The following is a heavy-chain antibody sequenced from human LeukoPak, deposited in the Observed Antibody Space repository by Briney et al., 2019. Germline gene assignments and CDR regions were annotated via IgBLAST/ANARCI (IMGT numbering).Heavy chain of an antibody. CDR3: ARERAGYYYDF. CDR2: ITGTGRTT. J-gene: IGHJ4*02. CDR1: GFTFSTYT. V-gene: IGHV3-64*02. Sequence: GGSLRLSCAASGFTFSTYTMQWVRQAPGKGPEHVSFITGTGRTTHYADSVKGRFSISRDNSKSMLYLQVGSLRPEDTAVYYCARERAGYYYDFWGQGTLVTVSS. D-gene: IGHD6-13*01.